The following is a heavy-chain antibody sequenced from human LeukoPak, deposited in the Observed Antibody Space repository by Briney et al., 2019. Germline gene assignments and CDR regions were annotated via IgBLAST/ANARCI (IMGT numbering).Heavy chain of an antibody. J-gene: IGHJ4*02. V-gene: IGHV3-48*03. CDR3: AKDRKDSSGYFEGDY. CDR1: GFTFSSYE. Sequence: GGSLRLSCAASGFTFSSYEMNWVRQAPGKGLEWVSYISSSGSTIYYADSVKGRFTISRDNSKNTLYLQMNSLRAEDTAVYYCAKDRKDSSGYFEGDYWGQGTLVTVSS. CDR2: ISSSGSTI. D-gene: IGHD3-22*01.